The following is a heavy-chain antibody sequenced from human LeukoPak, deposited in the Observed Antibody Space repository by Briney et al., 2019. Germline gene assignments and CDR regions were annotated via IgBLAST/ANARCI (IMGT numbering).Heavy chain of an antibody. CDR1: GFTFDDYG. D-gene: IGHD2-2*01. CDR3: ARASDIVVVPAAIYMDV. V-gene: IGHV3-20*04. CDR2: INWNGGST. J-gene: IGHJ6*03. Sequence: GGSLRLSCAASGFTFDDYGMSWVRQAPGKGLEWVSGINWNGGSTGYADSVKGRFTISRDNAKNSLYLQMNSLRAEDTALYYCARASDIVVVPAAIYMDVWGKGTTVTVSS.